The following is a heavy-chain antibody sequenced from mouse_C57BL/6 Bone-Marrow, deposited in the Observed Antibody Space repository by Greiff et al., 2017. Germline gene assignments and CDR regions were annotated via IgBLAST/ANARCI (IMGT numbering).Heavy chain of an antibody. CDR3: TTHYYGSSCVYFDD. V-gene: IGHV14-4*01. CDR1: GFNIKDDY. J-gene: IGHJ2*01. D-gene: IGHD1-1*01. Sequence: VQLQQSGAELVRPGASVKLSCTASGFNIKDDYMHWVKQRPEQGLEWIGWIDPENGDTEYASKFQGKATITADTSSNTAYLQLSSLTSEDNAVYYCTTHYYGSSCVYFDDWGQGTTLTVAS. CDR2: IDPENGDT.